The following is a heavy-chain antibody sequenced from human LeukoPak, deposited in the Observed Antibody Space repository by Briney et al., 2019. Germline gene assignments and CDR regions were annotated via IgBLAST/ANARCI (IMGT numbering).Heavy chain of an antibody. D-gene: IGHD6-19*01. J-gene: IGHJ4*02. CDR2: IWDDGSNK. V-gene: IGHV3-33*01. CDR1: GFTFSSYG. Sequence: PGGSLRLSCAASGFTFSSYGMHWVRQAPGKGLEWVAVIWDDGSNKYYADSVKGRFTISRDNSKNTLYLQMNSLRAEDTAVYYCARGRHSSGWTEGYFDYWGQGTLVTVSS. CDR3: ARGRHSSGWTEGYFDY.